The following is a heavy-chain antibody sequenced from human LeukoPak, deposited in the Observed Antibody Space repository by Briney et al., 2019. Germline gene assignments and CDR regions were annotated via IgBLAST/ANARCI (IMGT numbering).Heavy chain of an antibody. D-gene: IGHD2-2*01. Sequence: GGSLRLSCAASGFTFSSYSMNWVRQAPGKGLEWVSSISSSSSYIYYADSVKGRFTISRDNAKNSLYLQMNSLGAEDTAVYYCARDPDIVVVPAAMYYYYGMDVWGQGTTVTVSS. CDR3: ARDPDIVVVPAAMYYYYGMDV. V-gene: IGHV3-21*01. J-gene: IGHJ6*02. CDR1: GFTFSSYS. CDR2: ISSSSSYI.